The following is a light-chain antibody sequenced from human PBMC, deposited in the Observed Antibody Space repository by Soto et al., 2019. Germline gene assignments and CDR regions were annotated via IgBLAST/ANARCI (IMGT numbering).Light chain of an antibody. J-gene: IGLJ1*01. V-gene: IGLV2-23*02. Sequence: QSALTQPASVSGSPGQSITISCTGTSSDVGSYNFVSWYQQHPGKAPKLMMYEVNKRPSGVSNRFSGSKAGNTASLTISGLQAEDEADYYCCSFAGSNTPYVFGTGTKLTVL. CDR2: EVN. CDR1: SSDVGSYNF. CDR3: CSFAGSNTPYV.